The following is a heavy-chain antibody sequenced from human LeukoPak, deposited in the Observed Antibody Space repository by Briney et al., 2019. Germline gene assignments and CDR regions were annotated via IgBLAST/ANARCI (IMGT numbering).Heavy chain of an antibody. CDR1: GGSITNGYY. CDR2: IYYSGNT. CDR3: ARVFKRVITFGEVIVNPKYYLDY. J-gene: IGHJ4*02. Sequence: SETLSLTCTVSGGSITNGYYWGWIRQPPGKGLEWIGIIYYSGNTYYKPSLKSRVTISVDTSRNQFSLKLNSVTAADTAMYYCARVFKRVITFGEVIVNPKYYLDYWGQGTLVTVSS. D-gene: IGHD3-16*02. V-gene: IGHV4-39*07.